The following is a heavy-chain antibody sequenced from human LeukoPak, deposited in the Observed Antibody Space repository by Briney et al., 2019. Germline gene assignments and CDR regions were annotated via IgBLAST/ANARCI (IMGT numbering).Heavy chain of an antibody. J-gene: IGHJ3*02. CDR1: GGSISSYY. CDR3: ARRGTTVVTRGAFDI. CDR2: IYYSGST. V-gene: IGHV4-59*08. Sequence: SETLSLTCTVSGGSISSYYWSWIRQPPGKGLEWIGYIYYSGSTNYNPSLKSRVTISVDTSKNQFSLKLSSVTAADTAVYYCARRGTTVVTRGAFDIWGQGTMVTVSS. D-gene: IGHD4-23*01.